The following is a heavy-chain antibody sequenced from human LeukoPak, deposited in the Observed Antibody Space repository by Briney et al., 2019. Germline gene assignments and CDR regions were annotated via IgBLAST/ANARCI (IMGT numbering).Heavy chain of an antibody. Sequence: ASVKVSCKASGYTFTSYDINWVRQATGQGLEWMGWMNPNSGNTGYAQKFQGRVTISRNTSISTAYMELSSLRSEDTAVYYCARDSGSYRTSPSGYYYMDVWGKGTTVTVSS. CDR3: ARDSGSYRTSPSGYYYMDV. CDR2: MNPNSGNT. V-gene: IGHV1-8*01. J-gene: IGHJ6*03. D-gene: IGHD1-26*01. CDR1: GYTFTSYD.